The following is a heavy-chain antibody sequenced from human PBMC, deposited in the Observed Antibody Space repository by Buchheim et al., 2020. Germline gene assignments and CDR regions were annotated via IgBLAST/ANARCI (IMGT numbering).Heavy chain of an antibody. CDR2: ISSSSSTI. V-gene: IGHV3-48*04. CDR3: ARVAHDYSKPGLRVGGDY. CDR1: GFTFSSYS. D-gene: IGHD4-11*01. Sequence: EVQLVESGGGLVQPGGSLRLSCAASGFTFSSYSMNWVRQAPGKGLEWVSYISSSSSTIYYAESVKGRFTISRDNAKNSLYLQMNSLRAEDTAVYYCARVAHDYSKPGLRVGGDYWGQGTL. J-gene: IGHJ4*02.